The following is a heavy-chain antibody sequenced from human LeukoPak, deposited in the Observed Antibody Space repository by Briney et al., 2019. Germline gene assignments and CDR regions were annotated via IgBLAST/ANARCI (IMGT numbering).Heavy chain of an antibody. Sequence: SETLSLTCTVSGGSISSHNYYWGWIRQPPGKGLEWIGSIYYSGSTYYNPSLKSRVTISVDTSKNQLSLKLSSLTAADTAVYYCARHEYSGSYYGLSWFDPWGQGTLVIVSS. D-gene: IGHD1-26*01. J-gene: IGHJ5*02. CDR3: ARHEYSGSYYGLSWFDP. CDR2: IYYSGST. CDR1: GGSISSHNYY. V-gene: IGHV4-39*01.